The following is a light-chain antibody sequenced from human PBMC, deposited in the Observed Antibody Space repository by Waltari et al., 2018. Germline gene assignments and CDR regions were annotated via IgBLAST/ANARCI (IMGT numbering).Light chain of an antibody. Sequence: QSALTQPASVSGSPGQSITISCTGTSRDVGYFNHVSWFHHHPHSAPNLPIVAVPDRPSGVSSRFSGSKSVNTASLTISGLQAEDEADYYCSSYTGRGTVIFGGGTKLTVL. V-gene: IGLV2-14*01. CDR3: SSYTGRGTVI. J-gene: IGLJ2*01. CDR1: SRDVGYFNH. CDR2: AVP.